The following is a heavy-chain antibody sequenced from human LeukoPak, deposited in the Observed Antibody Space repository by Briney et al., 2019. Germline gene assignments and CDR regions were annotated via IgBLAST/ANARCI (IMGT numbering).Heavy chain of an antibody. J-gene: IGHJ4*02. CDR3: AKEKGILAARHSPGDY. V-gene: IGHV3-23*01. Sequence: GGSLRLSCAASGFTFSSYAMSRVRQAPGKGLEWVSAISGSGGSTYYADSVKGRFTISRDNSKNTLYLQMNSLRAEDTAVYYCAKEKGILAARHSPGDYWGQGTLVTVSS. CDR1: GFTFSSYA. CDR2: ISGSGGST. D-gene: IGHD6-6*01.